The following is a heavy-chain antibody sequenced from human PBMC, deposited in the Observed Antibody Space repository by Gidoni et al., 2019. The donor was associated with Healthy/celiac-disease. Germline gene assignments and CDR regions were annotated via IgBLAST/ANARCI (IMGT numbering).Heavy chain of an antibody. Sequence: EVQLVESGGGLVKPGGSLRLSCAASGFTFSRYSMNWVRQAPGKGLEWVSSISSSSSYIYYADSVKGRFTISRDNAKNSLYLQMNSLRAEDTAVYYCARARGYYGSGSYPGWFDPWGQGTLVTVSS. V-gene: IGHV3-21*01. CDR2: ISSSSSYI. J-gene: IGHJ5*02. CDR1: GFTFSRYS. D-gene: IGHD3-10*01. CDR3: ARARGYYGSGSYPGWFDP.